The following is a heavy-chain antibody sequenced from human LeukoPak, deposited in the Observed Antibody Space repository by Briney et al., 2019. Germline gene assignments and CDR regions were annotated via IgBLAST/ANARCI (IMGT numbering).Heavy chain of an antibody. V-gene: IGHV3-30*02. CDR3: AKDHSWGGLLPLGDAFDI. CDR1: GFTFSSYG. J-gene: IGHJ3*02. CDR2: IRYDGSSK. D-gene: IGHD3-3*01. Sequence: GGSLRLSCAASGFTFSSYGMHWVRQAPGKGLEWVAFIRYDGSSKYYADAVKGRFTISRDNSRNELYLQMNSLKAEDTAVYYSAKDHSWGGLLPLGDAFDIWGQGTMVTVSS.